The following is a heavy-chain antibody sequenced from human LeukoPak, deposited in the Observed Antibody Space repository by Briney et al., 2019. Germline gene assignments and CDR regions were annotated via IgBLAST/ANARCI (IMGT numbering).Heavy chain of an antibody. CDR3: AREAAWGNWYFDL. Sequence: GRSLRLSCAASGFTFSRHGMHWVRQAPGKGLEWVAVIGDTGRARYYADSVKGRFTTSRDNSQNTLYLEMNSLRYDDTALYYCAREAAWGNWYFDLWGRGTLVTVSS. J-gene: IGHJ2*01. CDR1: GFTFSRHG. V-gene: IGHV3-30*03. CDR2: IGDTGRAR. D-gene: IGHD3-16*01.